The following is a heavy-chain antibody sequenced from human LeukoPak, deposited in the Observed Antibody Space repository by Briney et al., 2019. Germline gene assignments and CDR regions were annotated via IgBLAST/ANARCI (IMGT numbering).Heavy chain of an antibody. J-gene: IGHJ4*02. CDR1: GYSFNTYW. V-gene: IGHV5-51*01. CDR3: ARMALPPRYNILTGLFDY. Sequence: GESLKISCKGSGYSFNTYWIGWVRQMPGKGLECMGIIYPGDSDTRYSPSLQGQVTISVDKSISTAYLQWSSLKASDTAVYYCARMALPPRYNILTGLFDYWGQGTQVTVSS. D-gene: IGHD3-9*01. CDR2: IYPGDSDT.